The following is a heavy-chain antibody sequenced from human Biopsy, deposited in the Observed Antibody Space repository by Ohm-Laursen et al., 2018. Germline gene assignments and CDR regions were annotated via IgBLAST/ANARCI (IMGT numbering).Heavy chain of an antibody. V-gene: IGHV4-39*07. Sequence: SDTLSLTCSVSGDSIRSGDYYWGWIRQPPGKGLEWIGDIYYDGITYYNPSLKSRVAMSVDTSKNQFSLRLTSVTAADTAVYYCARVAGGYAYYYGMDVWGQGTTVIVSS. CDR2: IYYDGIT. CDR1: GDSIRSGDYY. J-gene: IGHJ6*02. CDR3: ARVAGGYAYYYGMDV. D-gene: IGHD5-12*01.